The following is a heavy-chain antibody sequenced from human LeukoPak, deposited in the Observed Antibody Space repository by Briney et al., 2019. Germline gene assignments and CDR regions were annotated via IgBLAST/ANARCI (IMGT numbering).Heavy chain of an antibody. CDR1: GFTFSDFH. CDR2: ISGSGYAI. D-gene: IGHD1-26*01. CDR3: ARLSGTYSRGGDH. Sequence: GGSLRLSCAASGFTFSDFHMSWIRQAPGKGLEWVSHISGSGYAIHHPGSVKGRFTISRDNAKNSLYLQMNSLRVEDSAVYYCARLSGTYSRGGDHWGQGTLVTVSS. V-gene: IGHV3-11*01. J-gene: IGHJ4*02.